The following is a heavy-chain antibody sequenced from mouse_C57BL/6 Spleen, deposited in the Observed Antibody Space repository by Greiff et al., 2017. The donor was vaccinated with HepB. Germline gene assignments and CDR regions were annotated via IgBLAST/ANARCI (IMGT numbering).Heavy chain of an antibody. CDR2: IDPSDSET. CDR3: ARGYYGSSSPWFAY. Sequence: QVQLKQSGAELVRPGSSVKLSCKASGYTFTSYWMHWVKQRPIQGLEWIGNIDPSDSETHYNQKFKDKATLTVDKSSSTAYMQLSSLTSEDSAVYYCARGYYGSSSPWFAYWGQGTLVTVSA. CDR1: GYTFTSYW. V-gene: IGHV1-52*01. J-gene: IGHJ3*01. D-gene: IGHD1-1*01.